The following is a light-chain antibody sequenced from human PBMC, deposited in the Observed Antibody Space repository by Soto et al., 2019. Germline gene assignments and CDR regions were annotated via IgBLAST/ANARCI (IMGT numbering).Light chain of an antibody. CDR2: DVS. V-gene: IGLV2-14*01. J-gene: IGLJ2*01. CDR1: SSDVGGYNY. Sequence: QSVLTQPASVSGSPGQSITISCNGTSSDVGGYNYVSWYQQHPGKAPKLMIYDVSNRPSGVSNRFSGSKSGNTASLTISGLQAEDEAHYYCSSYTSGSDVVFGGGTKLTVL. CDR3: SSYTSGSDVV.